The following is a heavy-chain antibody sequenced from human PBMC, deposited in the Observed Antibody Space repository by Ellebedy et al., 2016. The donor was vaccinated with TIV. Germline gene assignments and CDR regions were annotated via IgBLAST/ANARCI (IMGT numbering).Heavy chain of an antibody. J-gene: IGHJ4*02. CDR2: MNPNSGNT. CDR3: ARGSGELAPSY. V-gene: IGHV1-8*01. Sequence: ASVKVSXKASRYTFTSYDINWVRQATGQGLEWMGWMNPNSGNTGYAQKFQGRVTMTRNTSISTAYMELNSLRSDDTAVYYCARGSGELAPSYWGQGSLVSVSS. CDR1: RYTFTSYD. D-gene: IGHD6-25*01.